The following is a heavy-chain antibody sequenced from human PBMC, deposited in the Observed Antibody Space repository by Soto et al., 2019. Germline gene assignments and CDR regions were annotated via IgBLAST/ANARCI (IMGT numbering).Heavy chain of an antibody. Sequence: GASVKVSCKASGYTFTSYGISWVRQAPGQRLEWMGWISANNGNTNYAQKIQGRVTMTTDTSTSTAYMELRSPRSDDTAVYYCARDGRYSGSYGGYYFDYWGQGTLVTVSS. J-gene: IGHJ4*02. CDR1: GYTFTSYG. CDR3: ARDGRYSGSYGGYYFDY. V-gene: IGHV1-18*01. CDR2: ISANNGNT. D-gene: IGHD1-26*01.